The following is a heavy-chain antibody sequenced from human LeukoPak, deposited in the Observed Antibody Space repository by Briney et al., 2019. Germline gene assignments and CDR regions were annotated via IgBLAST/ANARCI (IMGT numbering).Heavy chain of an antibody. Sequence: GGSLRLSCAASGFTVSSNYMSWVRQAPGKGLEWVSVIYSGGSTYYADSVKGRFTISRDNSKNTLYLQMNSLRAEDTAVYYCVRDVVPYSSNWYYFDYWGQGTLVTVSS. J-gene: IGHJ4*02. CDR1: GFTVSSNY. CDR3: VRDVVPYSSNWYYFDY. D-gene: IGHD6-13*01. CDR2: IYSGGST. V-gene: IGHV3-66*01.